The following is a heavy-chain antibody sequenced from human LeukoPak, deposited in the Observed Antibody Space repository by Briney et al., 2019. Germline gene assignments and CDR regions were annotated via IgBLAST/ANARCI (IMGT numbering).Heavy chain of an antibody. CDR2: INHSGST. J-gene: IGHJ6*03. CDR3: ARVIPKSSGTDYYYYYMDV. Sequence: SETLSLTCAVYGGSFSGYYWSWIRQPPGKGLEWIGEINHSGSTNYNPSLKSRVTISVDTSKNQFSLKLSSVTAADTAVYYCARVIPKSSGTDYYYYYMDVWGKGTTVTVSS. D-gene: IGHD3-16*02. V-gene: IGHV4-34*01. CDR1: GGSFSGYY.